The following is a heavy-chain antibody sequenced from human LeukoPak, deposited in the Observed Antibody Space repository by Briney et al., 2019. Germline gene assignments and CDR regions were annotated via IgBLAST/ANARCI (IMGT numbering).Heavy chain of an antibody. Sequence: GESLKISCKGSGYSFTTYWIGWVRQMPGKGLEWMGIIYPSDSESRYSPSFQGQVTISADKSISTAYLQWSSLRASDTAMYYCARSPYSSGWYGNWYFDLWGRGTLVTVSS. J-gene: IGHJ2*01. CDR3: ARSPYSSGWYGNWYFDL. CDR1: GYSFTTYW. D-gene: IGHD6-19*01. CDR2: IYPSDSES. V-gene: IGHV5-51*01.